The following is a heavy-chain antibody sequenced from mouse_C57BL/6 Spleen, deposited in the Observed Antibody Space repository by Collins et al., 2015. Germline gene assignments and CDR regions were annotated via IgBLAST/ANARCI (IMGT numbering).Heavy chain of an antibody. J-gene: IGHJ4*01. CDR3: ARRYGNYGDY. D-gene: IGHD2-10*02. Sequence: QIQLVQSGPELKKPGETVKISCKASGYTFTNYGMNWVKQAPGKGLKWMGWINTYTGEPTYADDFKGRFAFSLETSASTAYLQINNLKNGDTATYFCARRYGNYGDYWGQGTSVTVSS. CDR1: GYTFTNYG. CDR2: INTYTGEP. V-gene: IGHV9-3-1*01.